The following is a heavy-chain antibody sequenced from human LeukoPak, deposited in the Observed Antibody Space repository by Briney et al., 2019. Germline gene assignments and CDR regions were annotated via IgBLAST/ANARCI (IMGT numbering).Heavy chain of an antibody. CDR1: GDSISSYY. J-gene: IGHJ4*02. D-gene: IGHD4-17*01. CDR3: ARASYGDYNFDY. V-gene: IGHV4-4*07. Sequence: SETLSLTCTVSGDSISSYYWSWIRQPAGKGLEWIGRIYTSGSTNSNPSLKGRVTMSVDTSKNQFSLKLTSVTAADAAVYYCARASYGDYNFDYWGQGTLVTVSS. CDR2: IYTSGST.